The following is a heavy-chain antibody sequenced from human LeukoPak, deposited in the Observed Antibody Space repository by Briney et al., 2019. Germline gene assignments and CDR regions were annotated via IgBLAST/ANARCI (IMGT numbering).Heavy chain of an antibody. J-gene: IGHJ4*02. D-gene: IGHD6-13*01. Sequence: PSETLSLTCTVSGYSISSGYYWGWIRQPPGKGLEWIGSIYHSGSTYYNPSLKSRVTISVDTSKNQFSLKLSSVTAADTAVYYCATGLSSSWDLYYFDYWGQGTLVTVSS. CDR1: GYSISSGYY. V-gene: IGHV4-38-2*02. CDR2: IYHSGST. CDR3: ATGLSSSWDLYYFDY.